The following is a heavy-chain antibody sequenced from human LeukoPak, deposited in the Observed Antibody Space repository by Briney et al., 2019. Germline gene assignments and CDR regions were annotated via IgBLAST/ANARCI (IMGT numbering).Heavy chain of an antibody. J-gene: IGHJ5*01. V-gene: IGHV3-23*01. CDR2: MCGTAGCT. CDR3: AKDRPNFHENSGHYYRRDGDS. CDR1: GFTFYMYA. D-gene: IGHD3-22*01. Sequence: SGGSLRLSCQASGFTFYMYAMSWVRQAPGKGLEWVASMCGTAGCTFYPDSVKGRFTIYRDNSKNVLYLRMNSLTAEDTAIYYCAKDRPNFHENSGHYYRRDGDSWGQGTLVTVSS.